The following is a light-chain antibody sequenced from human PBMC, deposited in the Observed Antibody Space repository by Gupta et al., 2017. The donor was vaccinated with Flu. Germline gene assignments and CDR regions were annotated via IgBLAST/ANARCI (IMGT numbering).Light chain of an antibody. J-gene: IGLJ2*01. CDR2: EVS. CDR3: SSYTSSSTVL. Sequence: QSALTQPASVSGSPGQSITISCTGTNTDVGGYKYVSWYQQHPGKAPKMLIYEVSKRPSGVSNRFSGFKSGNTASLTISGLQTEDEADYYCSSYTSSSTVLFGGGTTLTVL. V-gene: IGLV2-14*01. CDR1: NTDVGGYKY.